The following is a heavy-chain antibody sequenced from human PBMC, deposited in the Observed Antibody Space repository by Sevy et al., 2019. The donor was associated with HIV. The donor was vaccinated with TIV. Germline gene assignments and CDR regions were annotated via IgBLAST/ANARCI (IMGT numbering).Heavy chain of an antibody. J-gene: IGHJ6*03. D-gene: IGHD3-10*01. CDR2: ISAYNGNT. CDR1: GYTFTSYG. CDR3: ARPTFYYGSGSYYNSYYYYMDV. Sequence: ASVKVSCKASGYTFTSYGISWVRQAPGQGLEWMGWISAYNGNTNYAQKLQGRVTMTTDTSTSTAYMELRSLRSDDTAVYYCARPTFYYGSGSYYNSYYYYMDVWGKGTTVTVSS. V-gene: IGHV1-18*01.